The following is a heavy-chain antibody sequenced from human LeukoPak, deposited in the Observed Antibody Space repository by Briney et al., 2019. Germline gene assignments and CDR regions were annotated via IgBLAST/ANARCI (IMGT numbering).Heavy chain of an antibody. CDR2: ISGSGGST. D-gene: IGHD2-8*01. CDR1: GFTFSSYA. Sequence: GGSLRLSCAASGFTFSSYAMSWVRQAPGKGLEWVSAISGSGGSTYYADSVKGRFTISRDNSKNTLYLQMNSLRAEDTAVCYCARDLIVLMVYAMAYWGQGTLVTVSS. CDR3: ARDLIVLMVYAMAY. V-gene: IGHV3-23*01. J-gene: IGHJ4*02.